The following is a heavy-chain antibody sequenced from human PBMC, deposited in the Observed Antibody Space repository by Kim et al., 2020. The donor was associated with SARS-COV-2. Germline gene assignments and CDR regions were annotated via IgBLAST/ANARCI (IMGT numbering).Heavy chain of an antibody. V-gene: IGHV3-48*03. Sequence: GGSLRLSCAASGFTFSSYEMNWVRQTPGKGLEWVSYISSSGSTIYYADSVKGRFTISRDNAKNSLYLQMNSLRAEDTAVYYCARMLYDSSGSNDYWGQGTLVTVSS. CDR2: ISSSGSTI. CDR3: ARMLYDSSGSNDY. J-gene: IGHJ4*02. D-gene: IGHD3-22*01. CDR1: GFTFSSYE.